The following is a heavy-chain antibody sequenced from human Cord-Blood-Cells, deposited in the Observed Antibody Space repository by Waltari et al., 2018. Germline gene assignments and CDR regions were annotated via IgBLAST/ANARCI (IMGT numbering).Heavy chain of an antibody. J-gene: IGHJ3*02. D-gene: IGHD6-13*01. V-gene: IGHV3-23*01. CDR2: ISGSGGST. CDR3: ATLYSSSWYAFDI. CDR1: GFTFSSYA. Sequence: EVQLLESGGGLVQPGGSLRLSCAASGFTFSSYAMSWVRQAPGKGLEWVSAISGSGGSTYYADSVKGRFTISRDNSKNTLYLQMNSLRAEDTAVYYCATLYSSSWYAFDIWGQGTMVTVSS.